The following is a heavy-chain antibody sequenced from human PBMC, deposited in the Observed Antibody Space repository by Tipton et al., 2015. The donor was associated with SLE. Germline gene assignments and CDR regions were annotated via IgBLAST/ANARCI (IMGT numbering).Heavy chain of an antibody. Sequence: TLSLTCAVYGGSFSGYYWTWIRQAPGKGLEWIGEINHSGSSNYNPSLKSRVTISVDSSKNQFSLKVTSVTAAETAVYYCARGRFLERCGYFYYMDVWCKGTTVTVS. CDR1: GGSFSGYY. J-gene: IGHJ6*03. CDR2: INHSGSS. D-gene: IGHD3-3*01. CDR3: ARGRFLERCGYFYYMDV. V-gene: IGHV4-34*01.